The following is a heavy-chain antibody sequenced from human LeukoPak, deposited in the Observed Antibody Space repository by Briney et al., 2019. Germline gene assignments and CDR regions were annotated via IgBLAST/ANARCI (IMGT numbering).Heavy chain of an antibody. J-gene: IGHJ4*02. D-gene: IGHD5-18*01. CDR1: GFTFETYG. CDR2: ISSSSGHI. Sequence: PGGSLRLSCAASGFTFETYGMNWIRQAPGKGLEWVSYISSSSGHIFYTDSVKGRFTVSRDNVKKTLYLQMSSLRVEDTAVYYCARDLSGVTGYTYGRGIDYWGQGTLVTVSS. CDR3: ARDLSGVTGYTYGRGIDY. V-gene: IGHV3-21*01.